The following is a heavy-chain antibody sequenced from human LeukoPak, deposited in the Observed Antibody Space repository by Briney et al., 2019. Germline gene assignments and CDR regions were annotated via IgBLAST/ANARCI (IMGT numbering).Heavy chain of an antibody. D-gene: IGHD6-6*01. V-gene: IGHV1-2*02. Sequence: GASVKVSCKASGYTFTGYYMHWVRQAPGQGLEWMGWINPNSGGTNYAQKLQGRVTMTTDTSTSTAYMELRSLRSDDTAVYYCARGDYSSSSDFYYYGMDVWGQGTTVTVSS. CDR2: INPNSGGT. J-gene: IGHJ6*02. CDR1: GYTFTGYY. CDR3: ARGDYSSSSDFYYYGMDV.